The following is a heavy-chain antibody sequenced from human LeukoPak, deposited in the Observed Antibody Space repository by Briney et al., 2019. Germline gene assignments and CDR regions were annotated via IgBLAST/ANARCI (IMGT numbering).Heavy chain of an antibody. D-gene: IGHD1-1*01. CDR3: AREGTAGTNLNWFDP. J-gene: IGHJ5*02. V-gene: IGHV4-59*01. CDR1: GGSISSYY. CDR2: IYNSGST. Sequence: PSETLSLTCTVSGGSISSYYWSWIRQPPGKGLEWIGYIYNSGSTNFNPSLKSRVTISVDTSKNQFSLKLSSVTAADTAVYYCAREGTAGTNLNWFDPWGQGTLVTVSS.